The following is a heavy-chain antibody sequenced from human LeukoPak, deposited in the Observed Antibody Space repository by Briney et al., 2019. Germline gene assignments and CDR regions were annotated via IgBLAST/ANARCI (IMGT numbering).Heavy chain of an antibody. CDR1: GGTFSSYA. J-gene: IGHJ4*02. Sequence: GASVKVSCKASGGTFSSYAISWVRQAPGQGLEWMGGIIPIFGTANYAQKFQGRVTITANESTSTAYMELSSLRPEDTAVYYCAISSRIAAAGSFDYWGQGTLVTVSS. V-gene: IGHV1-69*13. CDR3: AISSRIAAAGSFDY. CDR2: IIPIFGTA. D-gene: IGHD6-13*01.